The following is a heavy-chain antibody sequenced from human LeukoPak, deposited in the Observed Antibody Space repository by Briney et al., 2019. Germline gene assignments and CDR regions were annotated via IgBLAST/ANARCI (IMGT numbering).Heavy chain of an antibody. CDR1: GYTFTSYD. J-gene: IGHJ4*02. D-gene: IGHD6-19*01. CDR2: MNPNSGNT. V-gene: IGHV1-8*01. Sequence: ASVKVSCKASGYTFTSYDINRVRQATGQGLEWMGWMNPNSGNTGYAQKFQGRVTMTRNTSISTAYMELSSLRSEDTAVYYCARGKKGSGWYGGAVYWGQGTLVTVSS. CDR3: ARGKKGSGWYGGAVY.